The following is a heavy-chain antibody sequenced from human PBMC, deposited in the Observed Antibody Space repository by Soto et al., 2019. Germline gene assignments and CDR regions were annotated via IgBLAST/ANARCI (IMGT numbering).Heavy chain of an antibody. CDR3: AAADGYYDTSHYSLDF. CDR2: ISTYNGDT. Sequence: ASVKVSCKASGYTFTRSGISWVRQAPGQGLEWMGWISTYNGDTNYAQTFQGRVTMTTDTSTSTVHMELSSLRSEDTAVYYCAAADGYYDTSHYSLDFWGQGTLVTVSS. CDR1: GYTFTRSG. V-gene: IGHV1-18*01. J-gene: IGHJ4*02. D-gene: IGHD3-22*01.